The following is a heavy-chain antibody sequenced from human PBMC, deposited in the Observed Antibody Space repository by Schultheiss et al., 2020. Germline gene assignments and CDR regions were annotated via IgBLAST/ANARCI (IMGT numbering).Heavy chain of an antibody. J-gene: IGHJ6*02. V-gene: IGHV1-2*02. CDR1: GYTFTGYY. CDR2: INPNSGGT. CDR3: ARVVVVPAATGDYYYGMDV. Sequence: GESLKISCKASGYTFTGYYMHWVRQAPGQGLEWMGWINPNSGGTNYAQKFQGRVTMTRDTSISTAYMELSRLRSDDTAVYYCARVVVVPAATGDYYYGMDVWGQGTTVTVYS. D-gene: IGHD2-2*01.